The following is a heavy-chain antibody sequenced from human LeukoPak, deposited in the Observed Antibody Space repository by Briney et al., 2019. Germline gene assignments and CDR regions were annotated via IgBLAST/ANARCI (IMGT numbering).Heavy chain of an antibody. J-gene: IGHJ3*02. CDR1: GFTFSDRW. V-gene: IGHV3-74*01. D-gene: IGHD3-22*01. Sequence: PGGSLRLSCVTSGFTFSDRWMHWVRQAPGKGLVWVSRISNDGKLASYADSVKGRFTIARDNAQNTLYLQMDSLRAEDTAVYYCARGYYYDSSGYLGAFDIWGQGTMVTVS. CDR3: ARGYYYDSSGYLGAFDI. CDR2: ISNDGKLA.